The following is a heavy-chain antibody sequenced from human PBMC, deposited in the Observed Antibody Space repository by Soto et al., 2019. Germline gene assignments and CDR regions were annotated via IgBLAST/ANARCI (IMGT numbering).Heavy chain of an antibody. J-gene: IGHJ4*02. Sequence: QVQLVQSGAEVKKPGSSVKVSCKASGGTFSSYAISWVRQAPGQGLEWMGWISAYNGNTNYAQKLQGRVTMTTDTSTSTAYMELRSLRSDDTAVYYCARDRPLTHDFDYWGQGTLVTVSS. CDR1: GGTFSSYA. CDR3: ARDRPLTHDFDY. CDR2: ISAYNGNT. V-gene: IGHV1-18*01.